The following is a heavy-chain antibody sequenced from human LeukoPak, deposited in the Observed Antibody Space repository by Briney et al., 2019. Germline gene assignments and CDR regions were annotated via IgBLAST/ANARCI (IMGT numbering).Heavy chain of an antibody. D-gene: IGHD6-19*01. Sequence: GGSLRLSCAASGSTFSNYAMRWVRQAPGKGLEWVSGISGSGDSTYYADFVKGRFTISRDNSKNTLYLQMNSLRAEDTAVYYCARRSGIAVAGAFDYWGQGTLVTVSS. CDR1: GSTFSNYA. V-gene: IGHV3-23*01. CDR3: ARRSGIAVAGAFDY. CDR2: ISGSGDST. J-gene: IGHJ4*02.